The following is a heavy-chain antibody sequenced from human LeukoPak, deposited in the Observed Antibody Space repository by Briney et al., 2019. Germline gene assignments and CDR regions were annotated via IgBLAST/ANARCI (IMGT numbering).Heavy chain of an antibody. CDR2: ISSNGGST. Sequence: GGSLRLSCAASGFTFSSYAMHWVRQAPGKGLEYVSAISSNGGSTYYANSVKGRFTISRDNSKNTLYLQMGSLRAEDTAVYYCARDYGYSPDYWGQGTLVTVSS. CDR1: GFTFSSYA. D-gene: IGHD3-22*01. CDR3: ARDYGYSPDY. J-gene: IGHJ4*02. V-gene: IGHV3-64*01.